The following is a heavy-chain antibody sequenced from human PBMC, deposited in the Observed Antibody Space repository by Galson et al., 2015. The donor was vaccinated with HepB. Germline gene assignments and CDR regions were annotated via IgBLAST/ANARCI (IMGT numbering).Heavy chain of an antibody. Sequence: SLRLSCAASGFTLSSYAMSWVRQTPGKGLEWVSTFTYGGDTTYYADSVKDRFTISRDNSKNTLYMQMYSLTAEDTAIYYCAKAQGGSGSYYGPLGDWGQGTLVTVSS. CDR1: GFTLSSYA. CDR2: FTYGGDTT. CDR3: AKAQGGSGSYYGPLGD. V-gene: IGHV3-23*01. J-gene: IGHJ4*02. D-gene: IGHD3-10*01.